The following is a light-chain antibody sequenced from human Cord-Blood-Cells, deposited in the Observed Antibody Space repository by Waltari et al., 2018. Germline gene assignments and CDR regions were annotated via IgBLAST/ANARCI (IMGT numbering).Light chain of an antibody. V-gene: IGKV4-1*01. CDR1: QSVLYSSNNKNN. J-gene: IGKJ1*01. Sequence: DIVMTQSPDSLAVSLGERATINCKSSQSVLYSSNNKNNLAWYQQKPGKPPKLLIYWASTRESGVPDRVSGSGSGTDFTLTISSLQAEDVAVYYCQQYYSTPTFGQGTKVEIK. CDR3: QQYYSTPT. CDR2: WAS.